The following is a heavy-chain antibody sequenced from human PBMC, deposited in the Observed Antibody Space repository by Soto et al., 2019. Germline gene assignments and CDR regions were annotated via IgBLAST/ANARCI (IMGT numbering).Heavy chain of an antibody. CDR2: INSSGGRT. D-gene: IGHD2-15*01. V-gene: IGHV1-46*01. Sequence: QVQLVQSGAEVKKPGASVKVSCKASGYTFTSYYMHWVRQAPGQGLEWMGIINSSGGRTSYAQQFQDRVTMNRDTSTSTVYMELSSRRSDDTAVYYCASASGGAFDFWGQGTLVTVSS. CDR3: ASASGGAFDF. CDR1: GYTFTSYY. J-gene: IGHJ4*02.